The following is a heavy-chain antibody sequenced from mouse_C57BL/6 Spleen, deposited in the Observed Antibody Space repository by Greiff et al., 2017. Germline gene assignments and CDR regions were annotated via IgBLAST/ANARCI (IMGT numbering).Heavy chain of an antibody. D-gene: IGHD4-1*01. CDR2: ISSGGSYT. J-gene: IGHJ2*01. CDR3: ARLVTGFDY. Sequence: EVKLVESGGDLVKPGGSLKLSCAASGFTFSSYGMSWVRQTPDKRLEWVATISSGGSYTYYPDSVKGRFTISRDNAKNTLYLQMSSLKSEDTAMYYCARLVTGFDYWGQGTTLTVSS. CDR1: GFTFSSYG. V-gene: IGHV5-6*01.